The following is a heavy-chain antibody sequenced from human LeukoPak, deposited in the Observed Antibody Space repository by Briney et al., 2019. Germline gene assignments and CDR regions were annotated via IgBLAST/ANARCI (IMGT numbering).Heavy chain of an antibody. V-gene: IGHV1-69*04. CDR2: IIPIFGIA. J-gene: IGHJ4*02. D-gene: IGHD3-22*01. CDR1: GGTCSSYA. CDR3: ARERKWDYYDSSGYYRGVYFDY. Sequence: GSSVKVSCKASGGTCSSYAISWVRQAPGQGLEWMGRIIPIFGIANYAQKFQGRVTITADKSTSTAYMELSSLRSEDTAVYYCARERKWDYYDSSGYYRGVYFDYWGQGTLVTVSS.